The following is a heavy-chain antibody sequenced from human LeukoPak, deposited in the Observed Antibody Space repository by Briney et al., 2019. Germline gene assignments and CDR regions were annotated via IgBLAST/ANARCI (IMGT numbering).Heavy chain of an antibody. D-gene: IGHD3-22*01. Sequence: SETLSLTCTVSGGYISSYYWSWIRQPPGKGLEWIGYIYYSGSTNYNPSLKSRVTISVDTSKNQFSLKLSSVTAADTAVYYCARDRRGSSGYLWYFDLWGRGTLVTVSS. CDR1: GGYISSYY. CDR2: IYYSGST. CDR3: ARDRRGSSGYLWYFDL. J-gene: IGHJ2*01. V-gene: IGHV4-59*01.